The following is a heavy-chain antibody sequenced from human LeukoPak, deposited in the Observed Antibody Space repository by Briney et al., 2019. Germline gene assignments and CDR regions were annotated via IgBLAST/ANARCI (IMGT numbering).Heavy chain of an antibody. J-gene: IGHJ4*02. Sequence: PGRSLRLSCAASGFTFSSYGMHWVRQAPGKGLEWVAVISYDGSNKYYADSVKGRFTISRDNSKNTLYLQMNSLRAEDTAVCYCAKSRYSGYDFHYWGQGTLVTVSS. CDR3: AKSRYSGYDFHY. D-gene: IGHD5-12*01. V-gene: IGHV3-30*18. CDR2: ISYDGSNK. CDR1: GFTFSSYG.